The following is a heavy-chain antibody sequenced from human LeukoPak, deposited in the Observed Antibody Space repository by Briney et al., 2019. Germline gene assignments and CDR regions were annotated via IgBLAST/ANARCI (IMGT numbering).Heavy chain of an antibody. CDR3: ARGSGYYYDSSGYLDY. Sequence: GGSLRLSCAASGFTFSSYAMSWVRQAPGKGLEWVSSLSGSGGSTYYADSVKGRFTISRDNSKNTLYLQMNSLRAEDTAVYYCARGSGYYYDSSGYLDYWGQGTLVTVSS. CDR1: GFTFSSYA. CDR2: LSGSGGST. V-gene: IGHV3-23*01. J-gene: IGHJ4*02. D-gene: IGHD3-22*01.